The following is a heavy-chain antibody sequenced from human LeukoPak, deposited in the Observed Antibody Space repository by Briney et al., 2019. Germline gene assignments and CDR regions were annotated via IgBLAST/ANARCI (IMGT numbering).Heavy chain of an antibody. CDR3: AREMGGCPFDY. D-gene: IGHD6-19*01. Sequence: GGSLRLSCAASGFTFSSYWMHWVRQAPGKGLVWVSRINSDGSSTNYADPVKGRFTISRDNAKNTLHLQMNSLRAEDTAVYYCAREMGGCPFDYWGQGTLVTVSS. V-gene: IGHV3-74*01. CDR2: INSDGSST. CDR1: GFTFSSYW. J-gene: IGHJ4*02.